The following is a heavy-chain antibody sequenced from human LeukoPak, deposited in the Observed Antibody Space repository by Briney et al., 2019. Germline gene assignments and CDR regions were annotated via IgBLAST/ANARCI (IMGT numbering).Heavy chain of an antibody. CDR3: ARDSSGYLPGD. CDR1: GYTFTSYH. D-gene: IGHD3-22*01. CDR2: INPSGGST. J-gene: IGHJ4*02. Sequence: ASVKVSCKASGYTFTSYHMHWVRQAPGQGLEWMGIINPSGGSTSYAQKFQGRVTMTRDTSTSTVYMELSSLRSEDTAVYYCARDSSGYLPGDWGQGTLVTVSS. V-gene: IGHV1-46*01.